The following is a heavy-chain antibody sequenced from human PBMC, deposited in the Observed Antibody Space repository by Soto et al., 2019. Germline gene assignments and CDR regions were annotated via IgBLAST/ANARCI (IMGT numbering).Heavy chain of an antibody. Sequence: GGSLRLSCAASGFTFSSYAMSWVRQAPGKGLEWVSAISGSGGSTYYADSVKGRFTISRDNSKNTLYLQMNSLRAEDTAVYYCAKGGTFGGVPSYMDVWGKGTTVTVSS. CDR3: AKGGTFGGVPSYMDV. V-gene: IGHV3-23*01. CDR2: ISGSGGST. CDR1: GFTFSSYA. J-gene: IGHJ6*03. D-gene: IGHD3-16*01.